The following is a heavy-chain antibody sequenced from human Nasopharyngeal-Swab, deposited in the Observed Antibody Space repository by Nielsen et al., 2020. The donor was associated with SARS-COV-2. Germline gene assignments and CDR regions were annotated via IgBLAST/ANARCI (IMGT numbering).Heavy chain of an antibody. J-gene: IGHJ6*02. CDR3: ATSPFSSSWYDASYYYGMDV. CDR1: GFTVSSNY. CDR2: ISWNSGSI. Sequence: LSLTCAASGFTVSSNYMSWVRQAPGKGLEWVSGISWNSGSIGYADSVKGRFTISRDNAKNSLYLQMNSLRAEDTALYYCATSPFSSSWYDASYYYGMDVWGQGTTVTVSS. V-gene: IGHV3-9*01. D-gene: IGHD6-13*01.